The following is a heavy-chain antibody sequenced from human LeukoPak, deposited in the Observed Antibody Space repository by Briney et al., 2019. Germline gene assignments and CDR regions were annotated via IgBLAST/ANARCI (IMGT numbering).Heavy chain of an antibody. Sequence: SGPTLVNPTQTLTLTCTFSGFSLSTSGVGVGWIRQPPGKALEWLALIYWNDDKRYSPSLKSRVTITKDTSKNQVVLTMTNMDPVDTATYYCAHRRRVGTVTTGFDYWGQGTLVTVSS. J-gene: IGHJ4*02. CDR2: IYWNDDK. V-gene: IGHV2-5*01. D-gene: IGHD4-17*01. CDR1: GFSLSTSGVG. CDR3: AHRRRVGTVTTGFDY.